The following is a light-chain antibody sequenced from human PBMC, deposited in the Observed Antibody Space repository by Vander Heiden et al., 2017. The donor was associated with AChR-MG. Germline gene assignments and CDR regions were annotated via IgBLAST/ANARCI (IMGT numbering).Light chain of an antibody. V-gene: IGKV4-1*01. CDR3: QQYYSTPH. CDR2: WAS. J-gene: IGKJ5*01. Sequence: SLGERATINCKSSQSVLYSSNNKNYLAWYQQKPGQPPKLLIYWASTRESGVPDRFSGSGSGTDFTLTISSLQAEDVAVYYCQQYYSTPHFGQGTRLEIK. CDR1: QSVLYSSNNKNY.